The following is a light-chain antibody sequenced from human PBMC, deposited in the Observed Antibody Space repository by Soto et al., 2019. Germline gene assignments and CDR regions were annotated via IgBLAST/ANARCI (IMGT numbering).Light chain of an antibody. V-gene: IGLV1-40*01. Sequence: QSVLTQPPSVSGAPGQRVTISCTGGGSNIGAGYDVHWYQQLPGTAPQLLMYANGNRPSGVPDRFSGCKYGPSASLASTALQAEYDTEYYCQSYDRILSGYVLGTGTKVTVL. CDR2: ANG. CDR3: QSYDRILSGYV. CDR1: GSNIGAGYD. J-gene: IGLJ1*01.